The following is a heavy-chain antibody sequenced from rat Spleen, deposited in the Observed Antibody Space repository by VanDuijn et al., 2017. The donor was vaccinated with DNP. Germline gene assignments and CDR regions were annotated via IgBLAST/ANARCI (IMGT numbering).Heavy chain of an antibody. CDR1: GFTFSDYN. J-gene: IGHJ1*01. D-gene: IGHD1-11*01. CDR3: TREGGPLWYFDY. CDR2: ISYDGTNT. Sequence: EVQLMESGGGLVQPGRSLKLFCAASGFTFSDYNMAWVRQAPKKGLEWVATISYDGTNTYYRDSVKGRFTISRDNAKSTLYLLMDSLRSEDTATYYCTREGGPLWYFDYWGPGTMVTVSS. V-gene: IGHV5-7*01.